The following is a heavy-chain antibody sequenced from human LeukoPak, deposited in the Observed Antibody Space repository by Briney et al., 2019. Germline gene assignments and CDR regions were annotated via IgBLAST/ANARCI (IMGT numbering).Heavy chain of an antibody. CDR2: IYDSGGT. CDR3: ARQMYLGGMDV. Sequence: SETLSLTCTVSGASINSYFWSWVRQPPGGGLEWIGYIYDSGGTYYNPSLKSRVTISVDTSNNHFSLRLSSVTAADTAVYYCARQMYLGGMDVWGQGTTVTVSS. D-gene: IGHD2-8*01. J-gene: IGHJ6*02. V-gene: IGHV4-59*08. CDR1: GASINSYF.